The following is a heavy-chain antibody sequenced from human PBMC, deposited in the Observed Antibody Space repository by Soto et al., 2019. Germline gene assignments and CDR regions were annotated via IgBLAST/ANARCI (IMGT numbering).Heavy chain of an antibody. D-gene: IGHD3-22*01. CDR2: INPNSGDT. V-gene: IGHV1-2*02. Sequence: ASVKVSCKASGYTFSGYYMHWVRQAPGQGLEWMGWINPNSGDTNYAQKFHGRVTMTRDTSISTAYMELSRLRSDDTAVYYCARDQGGKFYYASSGYYYYFDYWGQGTLVTVSS. J-gene: IGHJ4*02. CDR3: ARDQGGKFYYASSGYYYYFDY. CDR1: GYTFSGYY.